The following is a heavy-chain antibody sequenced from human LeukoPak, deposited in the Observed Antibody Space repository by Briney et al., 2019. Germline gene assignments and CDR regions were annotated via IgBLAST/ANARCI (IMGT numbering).Heavy chain of an antibody. V-gene: IGHV3-30*02. Sequence: GGSLRLSCAASGFTFSSYGTHWVRQAPGKGLEWVAFIRYDGSNKYYADSVKGRFTISRDNSKNTLYLQMNSLRAEDTAVYYCAKDRNYYDSSGTQMDYWGQGTLVTVSS. CDR2: IRYDGSNK. J-gene: IGHJ4*02. D-gene: IGHD3-22*01. CDR3: AKDRNYYDSSGTQMDY. CDR1: GFTFSSYG.